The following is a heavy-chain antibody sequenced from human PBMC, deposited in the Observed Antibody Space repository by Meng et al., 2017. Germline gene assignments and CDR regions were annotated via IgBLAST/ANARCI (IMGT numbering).Heavy chain of an antibody. D-gene: IGHD3-10*01. CDR2: ISYDGSNK. CDR3: ARDHLRGCGEFLGIDI. CDR1: GFTFSSYA. V-gene: IGHV3-30*01. Sequence: GESLKISCAASGFTFSSYAMHWVRQAPGKGLEWVAVISYDGSNKYYADSVKGRFTISRDNSKNTLYLQMNSLRAEDTAVYYCARDHLRGCGEFLGIDIWGQGTMVTVSS. J-gene: IGHJ3*02.